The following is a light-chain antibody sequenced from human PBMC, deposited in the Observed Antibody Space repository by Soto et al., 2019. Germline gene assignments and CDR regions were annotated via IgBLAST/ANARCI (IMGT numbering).Light chain of an antibody. CDR1: SSDVGGYKY. J-gene: IGLJ2*01. V-gene: IGLV2-14*01. Sequence: QSALTQPASVSGSPGQSITISCTGTSSDVGGYKYVSWYQQHPGKVPKLMIYEVSNRPSGVSNRFSGSKSGNTASLTISGLQAEDEADYYCSSYTSSRTVVLGGGTKLTVL. CDR3: SSYTSSRTVV. CDR2: EVS.